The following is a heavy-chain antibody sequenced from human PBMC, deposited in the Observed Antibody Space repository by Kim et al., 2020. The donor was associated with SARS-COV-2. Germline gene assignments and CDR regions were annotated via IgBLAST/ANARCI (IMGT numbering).Heavy chain of an antibody. Sequence: GGSLRLSCAASGFTFSSYWMTWVRQAPGKGLEWVANIKQDGNQKYYVDSVKGRFTISRDNAKNSRYLQMNSLRAEDTAVYYCARDGDLHSSGKDAVDIWG. CDR2: IKQDGNQK. V-gene: IGHV3-7*01. CDR1: GFTFSSYW. D-gene: IGHD6-19*01. CDR3: ARDGDLHSSGKDAVDI. J-gene: IGHJ3*02.